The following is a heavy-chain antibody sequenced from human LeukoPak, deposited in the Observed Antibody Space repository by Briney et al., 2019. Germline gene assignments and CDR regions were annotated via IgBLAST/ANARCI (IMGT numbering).Heavy chain of an antibody. J-gene: IGHJ4*02. CDR1: GYTFTSYG. D-gene: IGHD4-23*01. Sequence: GASVKVSCKASGYTFTSYGISWVRQAPGQGLEWMGWISAYNGKTNYAQKLQGRVTMTTDTSTNTAYMELRSLRSDDTAVYYCAREGTATKLPKFHYWGQGTLVTVSS. V-gene: IGHV1-18*01. CDR3: AREGTATKLPKFHY. CDR2: ISAYNGKT.